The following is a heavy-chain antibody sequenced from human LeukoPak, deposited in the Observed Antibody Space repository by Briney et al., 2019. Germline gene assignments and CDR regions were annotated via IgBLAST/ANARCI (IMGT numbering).Heavy chain of an antibody. CDR1: GYTFTSYD. V-gene: IGHV1-18*01. J-gene: IGHJ6*02. Sequence: ASVKVSCKASGYTFTSYDINWVRQAPGQGLEWMGWISAYNGNTNYAQKVQGRVTMTTDTSTSTAYMELRSLRSDDTAVYYCAREETHHVYYGMDVWGQGTMVTVSS. CDR3: AREETHHVYYGMDV. D-gene: IGHD1-14*01. CDR2: ISAYNGNT.